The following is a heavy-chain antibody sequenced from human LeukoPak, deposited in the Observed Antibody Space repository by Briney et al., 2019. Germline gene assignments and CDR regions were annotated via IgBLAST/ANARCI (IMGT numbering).Heavy chain of an antibody. D-gene: IGHD3-10*01. V-gene: IGHV3-30*02. CDR3: AKDLSYYGSGSYYNVGDY. CDR2: IRYDGSNK. CDR1: GFTFSSYG. Sequence: PGGSLRLSCAASGFTFSSYGMHWVRQAPGKGLEWVAFIRYDGSNKYYADSVKGRFTISRDNSKNTLYLQMNSLRAEDTAVYYCAKDLSYYGSGSYYNVGDYWGQGTLVTVSS. J-gene: IGHJ4*02.